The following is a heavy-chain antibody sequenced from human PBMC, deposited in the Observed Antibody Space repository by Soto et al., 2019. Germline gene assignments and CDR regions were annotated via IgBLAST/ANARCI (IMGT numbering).Heavy chain of an antibody. CDR2: IVVGSGNT. CDR3: AAAFLEWSNYYYYGMDV. V-gene: IGHV1-58*01. Sequence: SVKVSCKASGFTFTSSDVQWVRQARGQRLEWIGWIVVGSGNTNYAQKFQERVTITRDMSTSTAYMELSSLRSEDTAVYYCAAAFLEWSNYYYYGMDVWGQGTTVTVSS. J-gene: IGHJ6*02. CDR1: GFTFTSSD. D-gene: IGHD3-3*02.